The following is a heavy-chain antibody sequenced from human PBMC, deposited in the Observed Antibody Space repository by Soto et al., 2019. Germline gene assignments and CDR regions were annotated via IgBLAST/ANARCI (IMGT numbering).Heavy chain of an antibody. Sequence: GESLKISCKGSGYSFTSYWISWVRQMPGKGLEWMGRIDPSDSCTNYSPSFQGHVTISADKSISTAYLQWSSLKASDTAMYYCARLYYDSSGYTHYYYYGMDVWGQGTTVTDSS. CDR2: IDPSDSCT. J-gene: IGHJ6*02. V-gene: IGHV5-10-1*01. D-gene: IGHD3-22*01. CDR1: GYSFTSYW. CDR3: ARLYYDSSGYTHYYYYGMDV.